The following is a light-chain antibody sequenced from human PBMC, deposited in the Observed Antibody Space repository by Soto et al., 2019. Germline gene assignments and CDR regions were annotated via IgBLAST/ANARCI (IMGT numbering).Light chain of an antibody. CDR3: QSSNSGSWV. Sequence: NFMLTQPHSVSESPGKTVTISCTRSSGSIASDYVQWYQQRPGSAPTTVIYEHNKRPSGVPDRFSGSVHSSSNSASLTISGLQTEDEADYYCQSSNSGSWVFGGGTKLTVL. CDR2: EHN. V-gene: IGLV6-57*04. CDR1: SGSIASDY. J-gene: IGLJ3*02.